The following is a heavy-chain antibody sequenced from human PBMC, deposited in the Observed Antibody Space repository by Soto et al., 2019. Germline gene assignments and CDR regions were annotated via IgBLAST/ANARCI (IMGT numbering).Heavy chain of an antibody. Sequence: ASVKVSCKASGYTFTSYDIIWVRQATGRGLEWMGWMNPNSGNTGYEQKFQGSVTMTRNTSINTAYMELSSLRSEDTAVYYCAKERTTKSMDVWGQGTTVTVSS. CDR2: MNPNSGNT. J-gene: IGHJ6*02. D-gene: IGHD3-3*01. CDR1: GYTFTSYD. V-gene: IGHV1-8*01. CDR3: AKERTTKSMDV.